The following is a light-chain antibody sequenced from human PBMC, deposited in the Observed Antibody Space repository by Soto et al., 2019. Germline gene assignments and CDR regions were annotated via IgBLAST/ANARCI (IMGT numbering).Light chain of an antibody. V-gene: IGLV1-40*01. CDR2: GNS. Sequence: SVLTQPPSVSGAPGQRVTISCTGSSSNIGAGYDVHWYQQLPGTAPKLLIYGNSNRPSGVPDRFSGSKSGTSASLAITGLQAEDEADYYCQSYDSSLRAWVFGGGTKLTVL. CDR1: SSNIGAGYD. J-gene: IGLJ3*02. CDR3: QSYDSSLRAWV.